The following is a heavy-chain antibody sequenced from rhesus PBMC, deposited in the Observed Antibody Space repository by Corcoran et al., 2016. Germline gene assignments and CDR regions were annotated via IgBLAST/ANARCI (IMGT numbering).Heavy chain of an antibody. D-gene: IGHD6S26*01. CDR1: GYSISSGYG. Sequence: QVQLQESGPGLVKPSETLSLTCAVSGYSISSGYGWSWIRQPPGKGLEWIGYIGGSSGSTNYNPSLKMRVTMSKDTSKNQFSLKRSSVTAADTAVYYCASGLSSGWSLDYWGQGVLVTVSS. CDR3: ASGLSSGWSLDY. V-gene: IGHV4-127*01. J-gene: IGHJ4*01. CDR2: IGGSSGST.